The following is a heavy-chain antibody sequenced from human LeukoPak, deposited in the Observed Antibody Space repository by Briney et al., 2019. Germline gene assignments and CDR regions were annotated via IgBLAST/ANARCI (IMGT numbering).Heavy chain of an antibody. Sequence: ASVKVSCKASAYTFTGYYMHWVRQAPGQGLEWMGWINLKSGGTNYAQKFQGRVTMTRDTSISTAYMELSRLRSDDTAVYYCARNARKQWLVSTSPGYYYYYYMDVWGKGTTVTVSS. CDR1: AYTFTGYY. CDR2: INLKSGGT. D-gene: IGHD6-19*01. V-gene: IGHV1-2*02. J-gene: IGHJ6*03. CDR3: ARNARKQWLVSTSPGYYYYYYMDV.